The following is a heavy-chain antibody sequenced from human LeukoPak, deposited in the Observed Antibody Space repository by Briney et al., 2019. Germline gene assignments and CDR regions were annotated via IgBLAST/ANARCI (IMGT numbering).Heavy chain of an antibody. CDR3: TRLGDGYKIDY. Sequence: GGSLKLSCAASGFTLSGSAMHWVRQASGKGLEWVGRIRSKANSYATAYAASVKGRFTISRDDSKNTAYLQMNSLKTEDTAVYYCTRLGDGYKIDYWGQGTLVTVSS. CDR1: GFTLSGSA. V-gene: IGHV3-73*01. D-gene: IGHD5-24*01. J-gene: IGHJ4*02. CDR2: IRSKANSYAT.